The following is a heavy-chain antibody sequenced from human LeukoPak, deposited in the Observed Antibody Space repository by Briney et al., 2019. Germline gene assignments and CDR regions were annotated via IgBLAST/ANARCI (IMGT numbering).Heavy chain of an antibody. CDR1: GFTFNSYA. CDR3: ANHRGVHPPYYMDV. J-gene: IGHJ6*03. V-gene: IGHV3-23*03. D-gene: IGHD3-10*01. CDR2: PHNGGVTT. Sequence: HSGGSLRLSCAASGFTFNSYAMSWVRQGPGQGLQWVSLPHNGGVTTYAGSVRGRFTISRDNSNHTLYLKMNILRAEDTAIYYCANHRGVHPPYYMDVWGKGTTVTVSS.